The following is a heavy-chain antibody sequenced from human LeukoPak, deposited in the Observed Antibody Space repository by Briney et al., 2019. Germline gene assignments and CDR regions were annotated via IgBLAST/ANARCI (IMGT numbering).Heavy chain of an antibody. V-gene: IGHV3-48*02. CDR2: INHNGEAI. CDR1: GFPFSSHV. J-gene: IGHJ4*02. D-gene: IGHD3-9*01. CDR3: ARDYDWAFDF. Sequence: GGSLRLSCAASGFPFSSHVLSWVRQAPGKGLEWIAYINHNGEAIYYPDFVEGRFIISRDNAKNSLFLQMNDLRDEDTAVYYCARDYDWAFDFWGQGTRVTASS.